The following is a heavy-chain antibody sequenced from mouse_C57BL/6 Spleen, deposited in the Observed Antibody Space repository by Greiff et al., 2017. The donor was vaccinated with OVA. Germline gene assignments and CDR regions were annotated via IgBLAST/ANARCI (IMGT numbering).Heavy chain of an antibody. V-gene: IGHV1-64*01. Sequence: QVQLKQPAAELVKPGASVKLSCTASGYTFTSYWMHWVQQRPGQGLEWIGMIHPTSGSTNYNAKFKNKTTLTVDKSSSTAYMQLSSLTSEDSAVYYCARSNSNYPFAYWGQGTLVTVSA. J-gene: IGHJ3*01. CDR3: ARSNSNYPFAY. CDR2: IHPTSGST. CDR1: GYTFTSYW. D-gene: IGHD2-5*01.